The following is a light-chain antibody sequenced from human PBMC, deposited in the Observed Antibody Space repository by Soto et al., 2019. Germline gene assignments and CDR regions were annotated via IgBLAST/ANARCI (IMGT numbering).Light chain of an antibody. CDR1: HSLLHXNGFNY. CDR2: LGS. V-gene: IGKV2-28*01. CDR3: MQALETPPT. Sequence: IVMSQSPLSLTVTPGQPASISCRSSHSLLHXNGFNYLDWYLQKPGQPPHLLIYLGSYRASGVPDRFRGSGSGTEFTLSITRVEAEDVGVFYCMQALETPPTFGQGTK. J-gene: IGKJ2*01.